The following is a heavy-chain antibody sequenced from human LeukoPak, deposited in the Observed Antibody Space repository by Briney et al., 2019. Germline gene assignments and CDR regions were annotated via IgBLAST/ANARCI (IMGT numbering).Heavy chain of an antibody. D-gene: IGHD3-22*01. CDR1: GGSFSGYY. Sequence: SETLSLTCAVYGGSFSGYYWSWIRQPPGKGLEWIGEINHSGSTNYNPSLKSRVTISVDTSKNQFSLKLSSVTAADTAAYYCARQPPSGYYVDYWGQGTLVTVSS. CDR2: INHSGST. CDR3: ARQPPSGYYVDY. V-gene: IGHV4-34*01. J-gene: IGHJ4*02.